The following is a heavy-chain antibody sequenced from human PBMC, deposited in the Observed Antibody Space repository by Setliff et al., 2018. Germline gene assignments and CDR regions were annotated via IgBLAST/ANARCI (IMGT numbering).Heavy chain of an antibody. J-gene: IGHJ5*01. CDR1: GDSISRSTYY. V-gene: IGHV4-39*01. CDR2: VDRSGNT. D-gene: IGHD2-15*01. CDR3: ARARYCSGGRCYWTWLNS. Sequence: SETLSLTCTLSGDSISRSTYYWGWIRQSPGKGLDWIGTVDRSGNTFYNPSLNSRVTTSIDTSKNQFSLKLSSVTAADTAVYYCARARYCSGGRCYWTWLNSWAQGTLVTVSS.